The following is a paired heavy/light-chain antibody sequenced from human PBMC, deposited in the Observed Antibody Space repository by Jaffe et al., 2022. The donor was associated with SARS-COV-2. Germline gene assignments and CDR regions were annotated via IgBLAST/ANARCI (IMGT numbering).Light chain of an antibody. CDR3: SSYRTGNILV. Sequence: QSALTQSPSVSGSPGQSVTISCTGTSSDIGSYNRVSWYQQSPGTAPKAMIYEVTNRPSGVPDRFSGSKSGNTASLTISGLQAEDEADYYCSSYRTGNILVFGGGTKLTVL. V-gene: IGLV2-18*02. J-gene: IGLJ2*01. CDR2: EVT. CDR1: SSDIGSYNR.
Heavy chain of an antibody. J-gene: IGHJ2*01. V-gene: IGHV4-39*01. CDR2: VNYRGTA. CDR3: ARQYAYGTWYFDL. D-gene: IGHD2-2*01. Sequence: QLQLQESGPGLVKPSETLPLTCTVSGGSISNDDYYWGWIRQPPGKGLEWIGSVNYRGTAYYSLSLKSRLTISVDTSKNQFSVNLRSVTAADTAVYFCARQYAYGTWYFDLWGRGTPVTVSS. CDR1: GGSISNDDYY.